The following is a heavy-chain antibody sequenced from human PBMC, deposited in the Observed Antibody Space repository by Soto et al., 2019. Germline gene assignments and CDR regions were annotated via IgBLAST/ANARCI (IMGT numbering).Heavy chain of an antibody. CDR2: IYSGGST. V-gene: IGHV3-66*01. CDR1: GFTVSSNY. J-gene: IGHJ4*02. CDR3: ARGGEYSGYDGEDY. D-gene: IGHD5-12*01. Sequence: GGSLRLSCAASGFTVSSNYMSWVRQAPGKGLEWVSVIYSGGSTYYADSVKGRFTISRENSKNTLYLQMNSLRAEDTAVYYCARGGEYSGYDGEDYWGQGTLVTVSS.